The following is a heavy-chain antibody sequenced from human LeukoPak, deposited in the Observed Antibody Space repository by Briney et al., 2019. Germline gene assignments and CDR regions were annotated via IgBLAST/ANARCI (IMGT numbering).Heavy chain of an antibody. D-gene: IGHD5-18*01. Sequence: SQTLSLTCAMSGDSVPPTSAAWNWFRQSPSRGLEWPGKTYYRSEWYTDYAASVRGRISIKPGTTNNQLSLQLDSVTPEDTAVYYCARDLTAMTDTFFDSWGQGILVTVSS. CDR3: ARDLTAMTDTFFDS. CDR2: TYYRSEWYT. CDR1: GDSVPPTSAA. V-gene: IGHV6-1*01. J-gene: IGHJ4*02.